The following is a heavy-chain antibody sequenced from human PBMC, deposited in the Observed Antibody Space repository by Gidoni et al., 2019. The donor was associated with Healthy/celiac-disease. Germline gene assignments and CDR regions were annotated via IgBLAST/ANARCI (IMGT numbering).Heavy chain of an antibody. CDR2: ISGSGGST. CDR1: GFPFSSYA. Sequence: EVQLLESGGGLVKPGGSLRLSCAAAGFPFSSYAMSWVRQAPGKGLEWFSAISGSGGSTYYADSVKGRFTISRDNSKNTLYLQMNSLRAEDTAVYYCAKVGGSYFSVVWGQGTLVTVSS. V-gene: IGHV3-23*01. D-gene: IGHD1-26*01. CDR3: AKVGGSYFSVV. J-gene: IGHJ4*02.